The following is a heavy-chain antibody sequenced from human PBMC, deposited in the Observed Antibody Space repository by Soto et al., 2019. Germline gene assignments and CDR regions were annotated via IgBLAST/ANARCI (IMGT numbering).Heavy chain of an antibody. V-gene: IGHV4-31*03. CDR3: AAQGYRGAFSFDY. Sequence: NRSGTVSQTGIVSGGSISSGAYYWTWIRQHPGKGLEWIGYIYYSGSTYYNPSLKSRVTISVDTSKNQFSLKLSSVTAADTAVYYCAAQGYRGAFSFDYWGQGTLVTVSS. CDR1: GGSISSGAYY. D-gene: IGHD5-12*01. CDR2: IYYSGST. J-gene: IGHJ4*02.